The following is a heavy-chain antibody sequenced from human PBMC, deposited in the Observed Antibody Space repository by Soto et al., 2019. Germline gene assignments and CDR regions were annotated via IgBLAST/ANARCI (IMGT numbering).Heavy chain of an antibody. CDR3: AKGWGDY. Sequence: EVQLLESGGGLVQPGGSLRLSCAASGVTFSSYTMSWVRQGPGKGLEWVSGISSSGGSTVYADSVKGRFTISRDNFKSTLYLQMNSLRAEDTAVYYCAKGWGDYWGQGTPVTVSS. D-gene: IGHD7-27*01. CDR1: GVTFSSYT. V-gene: IGHV3-23*01. CDR2: ISSSGGST. J-gene: IGHJ4*02.